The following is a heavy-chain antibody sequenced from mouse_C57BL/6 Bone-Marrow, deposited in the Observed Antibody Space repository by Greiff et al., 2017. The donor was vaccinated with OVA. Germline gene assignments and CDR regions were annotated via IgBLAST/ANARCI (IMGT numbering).Heavy chain of an antibody. V-gene: IGHV14-1*01. CDR3: TTRGGNSWFAD. D-gene: IGHD2-1*01. CDR2: IDPEDGDT. Sequence: VHVKQSGAELVRPGASVKLSCTASGFNIKDYYMHWVKQRPEQGLEWIGRIDPEDGDTEYAPKFQGKATMTADTSSNTAYLQLSSLTSEDAAVYYCTTRGGNSWFADWGQGTLVTVSA. J-gene: IGHJ3*01. CDR1: GFNIKDYY.